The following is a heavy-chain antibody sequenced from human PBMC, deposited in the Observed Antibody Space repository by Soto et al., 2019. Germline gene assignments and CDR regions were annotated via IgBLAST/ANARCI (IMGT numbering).Heavy chain of an antibody. CDR1: GFTFSNAW. V-gene: IGHV3-15*01. Sequence: GGSLRLSCAASGFTFSNAWMSWVRQAPGKGLEWVGRIKSKTDGGTTDYAAPGKGRFTISRDDSKNTLYLQMNSLKTEDTAVYYCTTGSSYDILTGYYLDAFYIWGQGTMVTVSS. CDR2: IKSKTDGGTT. J-gene: IGHJ3*02. D-gene: IGHD3-9*01. CDR3: TTGSSYDILTGYYLDAFYI.